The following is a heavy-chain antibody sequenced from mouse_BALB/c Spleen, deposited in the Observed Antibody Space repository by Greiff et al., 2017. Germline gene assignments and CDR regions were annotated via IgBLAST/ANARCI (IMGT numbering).Heavy chain of an antibody. D-gene: IGHD2-4*01. V-gene: IGHV5-9*03. CDR1: GFTFSSYT. CDR3: ARYDYEPFAY. Sequence: EVKLVESGGGLVKPGGSLKLSCAASGFTFSSYTMSWVRQTPEKRLEWVATISSGGGNTYYPDSVKGRFTISRDNAKNNLYLQMSSLRSEDTALYYCARYDYEPFAYWGQGTLVTVSA. J-gene: IGHJ3*01. CDR2: ISSGGGNT.